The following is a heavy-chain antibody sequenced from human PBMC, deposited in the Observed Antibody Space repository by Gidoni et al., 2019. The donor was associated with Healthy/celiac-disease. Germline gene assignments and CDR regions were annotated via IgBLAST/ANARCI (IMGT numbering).Heavy chain of an antibody. CDR1: GFTFSSYS. CDR3: ARGPQQLVKSYYFDY. CDR2: ISSSSSYI. D-gene: IGHD6-13*01. J-gene: IGHJ4*02. V-gene: IGHV3-21*01. Sequence: EVQLVESGGGLVKPGGSLRLSCAASGFTFSSYSMNWVRQAPGKGLEWVSSISSSSSYIYYADSVMGRFTISRDNAKNSLYLQMNSLRAEDTAVYYCARGPQQLVKSYYFDYWGQGTLVTVSS.